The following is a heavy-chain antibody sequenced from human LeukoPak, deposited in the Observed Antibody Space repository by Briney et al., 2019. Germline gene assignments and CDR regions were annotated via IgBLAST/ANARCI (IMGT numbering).Heavy chain of an antibody. J-gene: IGHJ6*02. Sequence: SETLSLTCAVSGESFSGYFWTWIRQPPGKGLEWIGESNHFGSTDYNPSLKSRVTISVDTSKKQFSLNVRSVTDADTAVYFCARGRLQLWSFPPPYNHYAIDVWGQGTTVTVSS. CDR1: GESFSGYF. D-gene: IGHD5-18*01. CDR2: SNHFGST. CDR3: ARGRLQLWSFPPPYNHYAIDV. V-gene: IGHV4-34*01.